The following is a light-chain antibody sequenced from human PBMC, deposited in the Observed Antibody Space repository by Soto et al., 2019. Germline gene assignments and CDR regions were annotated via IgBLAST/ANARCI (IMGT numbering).Light chain of an antibody. CDR3: QQYDSLPLT. CDR2: NAS. CDR1: QSVSKY. Sequence: EIVLTQSPATLSLSPGERATLSCRASQSVSKYLAWYQQKPGQAPRLLIYNASNRATGIPVRFSGSGSGTDFTLTISSLEPEDFATYYCQQYDSLPLTFGGGTHVE. J-gene: IGKJ4*01. V-gene: IGKV3-11*01.